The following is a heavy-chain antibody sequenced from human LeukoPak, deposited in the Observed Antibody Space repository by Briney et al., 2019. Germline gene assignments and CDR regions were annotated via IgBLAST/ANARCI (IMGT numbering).Heavy chain of an antibody. Sequence: PSETLSLTCTVSGGSISSGGYYWSWIRQHPGKGLEWIGYIYYSGSTYYNPSLKSRVTISVDTSKNQFSLKLSSVTAADTAVYYCARGRSWYTVDLGYWGQGTLVTVSS. CDR2: IYYSGST. J-gene: IGHJ4*02. CDR1: GGSISSGGYY. CDR3: ARGRSWYTVDLGY. V-gene: IGHV4-31*03. D-gene: IGHD6-13*01.